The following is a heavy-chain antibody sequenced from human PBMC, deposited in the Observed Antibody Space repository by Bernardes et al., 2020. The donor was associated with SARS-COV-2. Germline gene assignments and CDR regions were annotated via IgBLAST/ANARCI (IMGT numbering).Heavy chain of an antibody. J-gene: IGHJ6*03. CDR2: IYHSGAT. Sequence: SETLSLTCTVFGGSISTYYWSWIRQSPGKGLEWLGWIYHSGATKYKPSLSGRLTISVDTSTNQFSLKLRSVTAADTAIYYCARSLYPSYYYYFYFIEVWGMGTTVTVSS. D-gene: IGHD3-16*02. CDR3: ARSLYPSYYYYFYFIEV. V-gene: IGHV4-59*01. CDR1: GGSISTYY.